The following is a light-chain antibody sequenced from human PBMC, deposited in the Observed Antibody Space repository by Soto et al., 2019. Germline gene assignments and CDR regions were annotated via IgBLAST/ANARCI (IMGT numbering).Light chain of an antibody. V-gene: IGLV2-8*01. Sequence: QSALTQPPSASGSPGQSVTISCTGTSSDVGAYNYVSWYQQHPGKAPKLMIYDVSKRPSGVPDRFSGSKSGNTASLTVSGLQAEDEADYYCQSYDSSLSGDVFGTGTKLTVL. CDR1: SSDVGAYNY. J-gene: IGLJ1*01. CDR2: DVS. CDR3: QSYDSSLSGDV.